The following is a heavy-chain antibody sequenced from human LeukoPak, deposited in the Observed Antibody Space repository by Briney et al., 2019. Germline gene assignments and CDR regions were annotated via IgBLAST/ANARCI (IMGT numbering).Heavy chain of an antibody. J-gene: IGHJ4*02. Sequence: PGGSLRLSCAASGFSFGSYAMSWVRQAPGKGLEWVSGISGSGGNTYYADSVKGRFTISRDNSKNTLYLQMNSLRAEDTAVYYCAKVTGDYGLYYFDYWGQGTLVTVSS. CDR1: GFSFGSYA. V-gene: IGHV3-23*01. CDR3: AKVTGDYGLYYFDY. CDR2: ISGSGGNT. D-gene: IGHD4-17*01.